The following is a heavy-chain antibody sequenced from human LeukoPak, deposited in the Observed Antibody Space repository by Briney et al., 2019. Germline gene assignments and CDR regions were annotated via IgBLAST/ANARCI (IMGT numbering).Heavy chain of an antibody. CDR2: IKFDEIEK. CDR1: GFTFSSYW. CDR3: ARDAGALVTHFDY. J-gene: IGHJ4*02. V-gene: IGHV3-7*03. Sequence: GGSLRLSCAASGFTFSSYWMSWVRQAPGKGLEWVANIKFDEIEKYHVDSVKGRFTISRDNAKNSLYLQMNSLRAEDTAVYYCARDAGALVTHFDYWGQGTLVTVPS. D-gene: IGHD3-10*01.